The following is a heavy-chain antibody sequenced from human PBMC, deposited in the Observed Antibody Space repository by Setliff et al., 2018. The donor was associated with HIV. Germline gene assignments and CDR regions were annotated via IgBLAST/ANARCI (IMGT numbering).Heavy chain of an antibody. J-gene: IGHJ6*03. V-gene: IGHV1-69*04. D-gene: IGHD2-15*01. CDR3: ARMREGIWMDI. CDR2: IIPFSDIA. CDR1: GGTFNSYV. Sequence: GASVKVSCKASGGTFNSYVISWVRQAPGQGLEWMGRIIPFSDIADYAQRFLDRATITADKSTSTAYMELSSLRFEDTAVYYCARMREGIWMDIWGKGTTVTV.